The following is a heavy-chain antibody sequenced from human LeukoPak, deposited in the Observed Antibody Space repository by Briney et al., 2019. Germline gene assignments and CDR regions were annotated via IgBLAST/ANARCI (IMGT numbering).Heavy chain of an antibody. V-gene: IGHV3-23*01. CDR1: GFTFSSYA. CDR3: AKDEDHDYGDYYFDS. CDR2: ISGSSGST. J-gene: IGHJ4*02. Sequence: GGSLRLSCAASGFTFSSYAMNWVRQAPGKGLEWVSAISGSSGSTYYADSVKGRFTISRDDSKNTLYLQMNSLRAEDTAVYYCAKDEDHDYGDYYFDSWGQGTLVTVSS. D-gene: IGHD4-17*01.